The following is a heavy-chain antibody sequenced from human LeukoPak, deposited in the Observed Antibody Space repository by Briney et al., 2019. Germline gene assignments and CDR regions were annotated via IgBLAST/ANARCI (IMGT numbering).Heavy chain of an antibody. D-gene: IGHD3-22*01. CDR3: ARDDSSGYYQDY. J-gene: IGHJ4*02. V-gene: IGHV3-21*01. CDR1: GFTFSSYS. CDR2: ISSSSSYI. Sequence: GGSLRLSCAASGFTFSSYSMNWVRQAPGKGLEWVSSISSSSSYIYYADSVKGRFTISRDNAKNSLYLQTNSLRAEDTAVYYCARDDSSGYYQDYWGQGTLVTVSS.